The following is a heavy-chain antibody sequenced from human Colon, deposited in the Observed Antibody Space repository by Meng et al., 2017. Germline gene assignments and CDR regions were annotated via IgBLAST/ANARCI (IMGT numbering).Heavy chain of an antibody. V-gene: IGHV3-21*01. D-gene: IGHD3-16*01. CDR2: ISSSGRYI. CDR1: GFTFSSDF. CDR3: ARDGGLGGFDS. J-gene: IGHJ4*02. Sequence: GESLKISCAASGFTFSSDFMNWVRQAPGKGLEWVSSISSSGRYIYYADSVKGRFTISRDNANNSLYLQMNSLRAEDTAVYYCARDGGLGGFDSWGQGTLVTVS.